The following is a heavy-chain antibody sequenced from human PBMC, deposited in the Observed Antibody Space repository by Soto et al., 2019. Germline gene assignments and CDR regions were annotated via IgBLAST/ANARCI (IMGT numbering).Heavy chain of an antibody. CDR3: ARYVDIVATVAVAGRYFDY. D-gene: IGHD5-12*01. CDR2: IYYSGST. V-gene: IGHV4-31*03. Sequence: SETLSLTCTVSGGSISSGGYYWSWIRQHPGKGLEWIAYIYYSGSTYYNPSLKSRVTISVDTSKNQFSLKLSSVTAADTAVYYCARYVDIVATVAVAGRYFDYWGQGTLVTVSS. J-gene: IGHJ4*02. CDR1: GGSISSGGYY.